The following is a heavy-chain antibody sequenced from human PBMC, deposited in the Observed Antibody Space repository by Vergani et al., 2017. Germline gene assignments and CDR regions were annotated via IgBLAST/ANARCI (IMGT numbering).Heavy chain of an antibody. CDR3: AKDRSSSGWSFDP. CDR2: IRYDGSNK. CDR1: GFTFSSYG. J-gene: IGHJ5*02. D-gene: IGHD6-19*01. V-gene: IGHV3-30*02. Sequence: QVQLVESGGGVVQPGGSLRLSCGASGFTFSSYGMHWVRQAPGKGLEWVAFIRYDGSNKYYADSVKGRFTISRDNSKNTLYLQMNSLRAEDTAVYYCAKDRSSSGWSFDPWGQGTLVTVSS.